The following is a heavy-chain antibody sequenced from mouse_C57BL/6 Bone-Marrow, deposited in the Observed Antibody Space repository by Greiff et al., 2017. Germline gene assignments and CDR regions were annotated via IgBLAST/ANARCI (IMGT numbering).Heavy chain of an antibody. CDR3: TTYYSIPAWFAY. Sequence: EVQLQQSGAELVRPGASVKLSCTASGFNIKDDYMHWVKQRPEQGLEWIGWIDPEDGDTEYASKFQGKATITADPSSNTGYLQLSSLTSGDTAGYYCTTYYSIPAWFAYWGQGTLVTVSA. CDR1: GFNIKDDY. J-gene: IGHJ3*01. D-gene: IGHD2-5*01. CDR2: IDPEDGDT. V-gene: IGHV14-4*01.